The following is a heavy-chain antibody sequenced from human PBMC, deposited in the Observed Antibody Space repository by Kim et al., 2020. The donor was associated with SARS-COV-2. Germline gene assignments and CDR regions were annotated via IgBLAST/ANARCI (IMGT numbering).Heavy chain of an antibody. CDR3: ARRPGGMIPLNYYYGMDV. J-gene: IGHJ6*02. D-gene: IGHD3-16*01. CDR1: GYSFTSYW. Sequence: GESLKISCKGSGYSFTSYWISWMRQMPGKGLEWMGRIDPSDSYTNYSPSFQGHVTISADKSISTAYLQWSSLKSSDTAMYYCARRPGGMIPLNYYYGMDVWGQGTTVTVSS. V-gene: IGHV5-10-1*01. CDR2: IDPSDSYT.